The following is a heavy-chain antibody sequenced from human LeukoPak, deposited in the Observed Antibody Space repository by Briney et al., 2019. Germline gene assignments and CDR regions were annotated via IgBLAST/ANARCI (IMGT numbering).Heavy chain of an antibody. CDR1: GYTFTSYD. J-gene: IGHJ4*02. Sequence: GASVKVSCKASGYTFTSYDINWVRQATGQGLEWMGWMNPNSGNTGYAEKFQGRVTMTRDTSMSTVYMELSSLTSEDTAVYYCARSRWLQSFDYWGQGTLVTVSS. CDR3: ARSRWLQSFDY. V-gene: IGHV1-8*01. D-gene: IGHD5-24*01. CDR2: MNPNSGNT.